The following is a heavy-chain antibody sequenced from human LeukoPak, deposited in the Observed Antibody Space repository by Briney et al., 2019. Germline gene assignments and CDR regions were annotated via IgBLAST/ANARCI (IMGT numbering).Heavy chain of an antibody. Sequence: GGSLRLSCAASGFTFRNYVIHWVRQAPGKGLEWVAVTSSDLNVKLYADSVKGRFTISRDNSRSTLYLQMNSLRPEDTTIYYCAREGYYGSGSPPSLYFDYWGQGTLVTVSS. CDR3: AREGYYGSGSPPSLYFDY. V-gene: IGHV3-30-3*01. CDR1: GFTFRNYV. J-gene: IGHJ4*02. CDR2: TSSDLNVK. D-gene: IGHD3-10*01.